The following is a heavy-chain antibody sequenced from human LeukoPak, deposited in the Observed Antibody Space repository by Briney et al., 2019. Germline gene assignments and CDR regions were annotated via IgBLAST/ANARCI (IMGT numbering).Heavy chain of an antibody. D-gene: IGHD3-10*01. J-gene: IGHJ4*02. CDR3: ARAEQDGWFGAPRPSHYFDY. V-gene: IGHV4-61*08. Sequence: SETLSLTCTVSGGSISSGDYYWSWIRQPPGKGLEWIGYIYYSGSTNYNPSLKSRVTISVDTSKNQFSLKLSSVTAADTAVYYCARAEQDGWFGAPRPSHYFDYWGQGTLVTVSS. CDR1: GGSISSGDYY. CDR2: IYYSGST.